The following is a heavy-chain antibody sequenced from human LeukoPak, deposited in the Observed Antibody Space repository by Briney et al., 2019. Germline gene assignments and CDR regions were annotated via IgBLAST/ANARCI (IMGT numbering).Heavy chain of an antibody. CDR3: ARGDSSGWWYYFDY. CDR2: IYYSGST. D-gene: IGHD6-19*01. Sequence: SETLSLTCTVSGGSISSYYWSWIRHPPGKGLEWIGYIYYSGSTNYNPSLKSRVTISVDTSKNQFSLKLSSVTAADTAVYYCARGDSSGWWYYFDYWGQGTLVTVSS. V-gene: IGHV4-59*01. J-gene: IGHJ4*02. CDR1: GGSISSYY.